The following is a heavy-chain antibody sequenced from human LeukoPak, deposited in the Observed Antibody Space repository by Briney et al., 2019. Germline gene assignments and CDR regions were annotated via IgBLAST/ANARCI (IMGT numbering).Heavy chain of an antibody. CDR2: ISSGSSYI. D-gene: IGHD1-20*01. V-gene: IGHV3-21*06. J-gene: IGHJ5*02. Sequence: GGSLRLSCAASGFTFSSYNMNWVRQAPGKGLEWVSSISSGSSYIYYADSVKGRFTISRDNAKNTLYLQMNSLRAEDTAVYYCARGGVTGTTRWFDPWGQGTLVTVSS. CDR1: GFTFSSYN. CDR3: ARGGVTGTTRWFDP.